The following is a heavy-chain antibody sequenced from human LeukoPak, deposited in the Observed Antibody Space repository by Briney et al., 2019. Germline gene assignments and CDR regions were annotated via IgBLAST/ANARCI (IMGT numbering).Heavy chain of an antibody. Sequence: GGSLRLSCAASGFTVSSNYMSWVRQAPGKGLEWVSAIYSGGSTYYADSVKGRFTISRDNSKNTLYLQMNSLRAEDTAVYYCARGFASGYSYGYDYWGQGTLVTVSS. CDR1: GFTVSSNY. CDR2: IYSGGST. V-gene: IGHV3-66*01. CDR3: ARGFASGYSYGYDY. J-gene: IGHJ4*02. D-gene: IGHD5-18*01.